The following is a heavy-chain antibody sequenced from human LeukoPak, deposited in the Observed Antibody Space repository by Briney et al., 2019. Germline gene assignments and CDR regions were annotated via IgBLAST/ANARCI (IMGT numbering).Heavy chain of an antibody. CDR2: IHHSGST. CDR1: GGSISSTNW. CDR3: ARRGTYYELLTAPLVGNY. D-gene: IGHD3-9*01. Sequence: SETLSLTCAVSGGSISSTNWWSWVRQPPGKGLEWIGEIHHSGSTNYNPSLKSRVLISVDKSMNQFSLNLTSVTAADTAVYFCARRGTYYELLTAPLVGNYWGQGTLVTVSS. J-gene: IGHJ4*02. V-gene: IGHV4-4*02.